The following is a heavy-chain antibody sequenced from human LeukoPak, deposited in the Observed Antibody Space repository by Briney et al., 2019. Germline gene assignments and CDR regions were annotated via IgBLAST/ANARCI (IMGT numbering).Heavy chain of an antibody. Sequence: GGSLRLSCAASGFTFSSYSMNWVRQAPGKGLEWVSSISSSSSYIYYADSVKGRFTISRDSAKNSLYLQMNSLRAEDTAVYYCARAGYYYDSSGYYVMTEIDYWGQGTLVTVSS. V-gene: IGHV3-21*01. D-gene: IGHD3-22*01. CDR1: GFTFSSYS. CDR2: ISSSSSYI. J-gene: IGHJ4*02. CDR3: ARAGYYYDSSGYYVMTEIDY.